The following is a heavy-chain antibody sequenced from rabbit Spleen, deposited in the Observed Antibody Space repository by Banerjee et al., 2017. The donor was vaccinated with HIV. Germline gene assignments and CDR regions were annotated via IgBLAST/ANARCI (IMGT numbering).Heavy chain of an antibody. CDR3: ARTSGGGDGYNL. CDR1: GFTLNSYYM. J-gene: IGHJ4*01. Sequence: QEQLKETGGGLVQPGGSLKLSCKASGFTLNSYYMNWVRQAPGKGLEWIGCIYAGSSGSTYYASWVNGRFTISRTSTTVDLKMTSLTAADTATYFCARTSGGGDGYNLWGPGTLVTVS. V-gene: IGHV1S45*01. CDR2: IYAGSSGST. D-gene: IGHD1-1*01.